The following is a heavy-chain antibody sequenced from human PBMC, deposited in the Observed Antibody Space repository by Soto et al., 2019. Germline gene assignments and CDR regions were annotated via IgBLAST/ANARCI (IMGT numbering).Heavy chain of an antibody. CDR2: ISGSGVNT. CDR1: GFNFSNYA. V-gene: IGHV3-23*01. CDR3: AKVDSVVVGSNVVLWFDP. Sequence: EVQLLESGGGLVQPGGSLRLSCAASGFNFSNYAISWVRQAPGKGLEWVSAISGSGVNTYYADSEKGRFTVSTDNSKNTVYLPVHSLRAEDTAVYYCAKVDSVVVGSNVVLWFDPWGQGTLVTVSS. D-gene: IGHD2-15*01. J-gene: IGHJ5*02.